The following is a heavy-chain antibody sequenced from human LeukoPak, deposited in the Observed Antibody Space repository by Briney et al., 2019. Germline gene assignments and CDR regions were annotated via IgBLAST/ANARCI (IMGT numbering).Heavy chain of an antibody. V-gene: IGHV3-66*04. CDR2: IDSGSST. CDR1: GFTVSSNY. J-gene: IGHJ4*02. Sequence: PGGSLRLSCTVSGFTVSSNYMSWVRQAPGKGLEWVSIIDSGSSTYYADSVKGRFTISRDNSKNTLYLQMNSLRAEDTAVYYCARRGYGDYAPFDYWGQGALVTVSS. D-gene: IGHD4-17*01. CDR3: ARRGYGDYAPFDY.